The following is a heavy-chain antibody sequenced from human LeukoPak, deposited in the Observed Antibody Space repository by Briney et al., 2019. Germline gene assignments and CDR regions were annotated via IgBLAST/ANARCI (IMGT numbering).Heavy chain of an antibody. J-gene: IGHJ4*02. CDR1: SGSFSGYY. D-gene: IGHD2/OR15-2a*01. CDR2: INHSGST. V-gene: IGHV4-34*01. CDR3: ASRLYHSARNFDY. Sequence: PSETLSLTCAVYSGSFSGYYWSRIRQPPGKGLEWIGEINHSGSTNYNPSLKSRVTISVDTSKNQFSLKLSSVTAADTAVYYCASRLYHSARNFDYWGQGTLVTVSS.